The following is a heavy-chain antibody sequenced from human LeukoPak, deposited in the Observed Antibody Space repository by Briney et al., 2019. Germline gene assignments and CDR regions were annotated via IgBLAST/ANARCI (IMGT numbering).Heavy chain of an antibody. CDR2: IKQNGNEK. V-gene: IGHV3-7*01. J-gene: IGHJ3*02. Sequence: GGPLRLSCAASGFTFSSYAMSWVRQAPGKGLEWVANIKQNGNEKYYVDSVKGRFTISRDNAKNSLYLQMNSLRAEDTAVYYCARSNSGRYDFRAFDIWGQGTMVTLSS. D-gene: IGHD5-12*01. CDR1: GFTFSSYA. CDR3: ARSNSGRYDFRAFDI.